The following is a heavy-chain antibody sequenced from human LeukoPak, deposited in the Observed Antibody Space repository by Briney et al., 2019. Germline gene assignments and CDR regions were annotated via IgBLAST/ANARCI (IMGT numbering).Heavy chain of an antibody. J-gene: IGHJ3*02. CDR1: GFNFSSHW. D-gene: IGHD2-2*01. CDR2: IGQDGTEK. Sequence: GGSLRLSCAASGFNFSSHWMSWVRQAPGKGLEWVANIGQDGTEKNYVDSVKGLFTISRDNAKNSLYLQMSSLRAEDTAVYHCARGYCSGTSCFGAFDMWGQGTMVPVSS. CDR3: ARGYCSGTSCFGAFDM. V-gene: IGHV3-7*01.